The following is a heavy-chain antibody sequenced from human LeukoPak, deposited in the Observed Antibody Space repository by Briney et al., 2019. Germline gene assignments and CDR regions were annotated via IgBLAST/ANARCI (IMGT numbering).Heavy chain of an antibody. CDR2: IYSAGNT. CDR1: GFTVSSNS. V-gene: IGHV3-53*01. Sequence: PGGSLRLSCTVSGFTVSSNSMSWVRQAPGKGLEWVSFIYSAGNTHYSDSVKGRFTISIDNSKKTLYLQMNSLRAEHTAVYYCARRAGAYSHPYDYWGQGTLVTVSS. J-gene: IGHJ4*02. CDR3: ARRAGAYSHPYDY. D-gene: IGHD4/OR15-4a*01.